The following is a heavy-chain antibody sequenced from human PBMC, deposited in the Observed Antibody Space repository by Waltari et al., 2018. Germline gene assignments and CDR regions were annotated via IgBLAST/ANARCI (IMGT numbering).Heavy chain of an antibody. Sequence: QVQLQELGPGLVKPSETLSLTCPVSGFSITGGFQWGWVRQPPGKGLEWIGNIYHLGNTYYNPSFKSRLTISVDTSKNQFSLKLTSVTAADTAIYYCARNWDRGTLTYWGQGTLVTVSS. CDR3: ARNWDRGTLTY. CDR2: IYHLGNT. CDR1: GFSITGGFQ. J-gene: IGHJ4*02. V-gene: IGHV4-38-2*01. D-gene: IGHD1-1*01.